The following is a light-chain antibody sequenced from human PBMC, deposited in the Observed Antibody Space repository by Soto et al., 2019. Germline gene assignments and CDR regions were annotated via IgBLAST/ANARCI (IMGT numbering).Light chain of an antibody. CDR3: QQYYTTPQT. CDR1: QSLLYGGNDRDY. CDR2: WAS. J-gene: IGKJ2*01. Sequence: DIVMSQSPDSLPVSLGERATINCRSSQSLLYGGNDRDYLAWYQVKPGQPPKVLIYWASTREDGVPDRFSGSGSGPHFTLTLSSLQAEDVATYYCQQYYTTPQTFGQGTKLELK. V-gene: IGKV4-1*01.